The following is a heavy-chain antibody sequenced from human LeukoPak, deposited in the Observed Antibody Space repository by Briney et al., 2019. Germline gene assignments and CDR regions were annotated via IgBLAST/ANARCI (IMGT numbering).Heavy chain of an antibody. CDR2: IYYSGST. CDR1: GGSISSSSYY. Sequence: SETLSLTCTVSGGSISSSSYYWGWIRQPPGKGLEWIGSIYYSGSTYYNPSLKSRVTISVDTSKNQFSLKLSSVTAADTAVYYCARSGRVAVARRSGWFDPWGQGTLVTVSS. CDR3: ARSGRVAVARRSGWFDP. J-gene: IGHJ5*02. V-gene: IGHV4-39*07. D-gene: IGHD6-19*01.